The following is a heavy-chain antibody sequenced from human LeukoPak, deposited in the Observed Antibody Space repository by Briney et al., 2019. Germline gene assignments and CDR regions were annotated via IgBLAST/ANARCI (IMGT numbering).Heavy chain of an antibody. CDR1: GYTFTSYD. V-gene: IGHV1-8*01. CDR3: ARDLRYSSGWSASGMDV. J-gene: IGHJ6*03. Sequence: ASVKVSCKASGYTFTSYDINWVRQATGQGLEWMGWMNPNSGNTGYAQKFQGRVTMTRNTSISTAYMELRSLRSDDTAVYYCARDLRYSSGWSASGMDVWGKGTTVTISS. D-gene: IGHD6-19*01. CDR2: MNPNSGNT.